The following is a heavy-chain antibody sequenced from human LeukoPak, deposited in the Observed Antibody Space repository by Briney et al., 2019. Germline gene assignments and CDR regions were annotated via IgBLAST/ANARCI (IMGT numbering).Heavy chain of an antibody. V-gene: IGHV4-59*01. CDR1: GGSISSYY. D-gene: IGHD6-13*01. CDR3: AREGDSSSWST. CDR2: IYYSGST. Sequence: SETLSLTCTVSGGSISSYYWSWLRQPPGKGLEWIGYIYYSGSTNYNPSLKRRVTISVDTSKTQFSLKLSSVTAADTAVYYCAREGDSSSWSTGGKGTLVTVSS. J-gene: IGHJ4*02.